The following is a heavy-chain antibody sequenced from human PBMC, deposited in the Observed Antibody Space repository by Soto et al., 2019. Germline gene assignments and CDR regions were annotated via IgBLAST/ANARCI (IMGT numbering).Heavy chain of an antibody. CDR3: ARSIYSSTSCWDY. CDR1: GYSLTSYW. D-gene: IGHD2-2*01. CDR2: IYPGDSDT. V-gene: IGHV5-51*01. J-gene: IGHJ4*02. Sequence: GESLKISCKGSGYSLTSYWIGWVRQMPGKGLEWMGIIYPGDSDTRYSPSFQGQVTISADKSISTAYLQWSRLKASDTAMYYCARSIYSSTSCWDYWGQGTLVTVSS.